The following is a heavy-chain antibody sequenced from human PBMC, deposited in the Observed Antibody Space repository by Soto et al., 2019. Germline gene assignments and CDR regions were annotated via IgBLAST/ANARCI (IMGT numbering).Heavy chain of an antibody. D-gene: IGHD3-22*01. CDR2: IYYSGST. J-gene: IGHJ1*01. Sequence: QVQLQESGPGLVKPSQTLSLTCTVSGGSISSGGYFWSWVRQHPGKGLECIGYIYYSGSTNYNPSLKSRVTISVDTSKSQFSLKWSSVTAADTAVYYCATNGGYYDSSGPKYFQYWGQGTLVTVSS. V-gene: IGHV4-31*03. CDR1: GGSISSGGYF. CDR3: ATNGGYYDSSGPKYFQY.